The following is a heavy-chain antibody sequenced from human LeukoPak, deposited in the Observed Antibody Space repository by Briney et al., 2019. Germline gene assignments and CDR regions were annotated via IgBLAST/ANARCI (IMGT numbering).Heavy chain of an antibody. D-gene: IGHD2-2*01. V-gene: IGHV3-48*04. CDR1: GFTFSSYS. CDR2: ISSSSSTI. Sequence: GGSLRLSCAASGFTFSSYSMNWVRQAPGKGPEWVSYISSSSSTIYYADSVKGRFTISRDNAKNSLYLQMNSLRAEDTAVYYCARGIVVPAANWFDPWGQGTLVTVSS. CDR3: ARGIVVPAANWFDP. J-gene: IGHJ5*02.